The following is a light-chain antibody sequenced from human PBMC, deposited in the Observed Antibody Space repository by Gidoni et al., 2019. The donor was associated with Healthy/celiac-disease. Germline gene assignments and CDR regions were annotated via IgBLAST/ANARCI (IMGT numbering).Light chain of an antibody. CDR1: QSISSW. CDR2: KAS. CDR3: QQYNSYPGT. J-gene: IGKJ2*01. Sequence: DIQMTQSPSTLSASVGDRVTITCRASQSISSWLAWYQQKPGKAPKLLIYKASSLESGVPSRFSGSGSGTEFTLTISSLQPDDFATYYCQQYNSYPGTFXQGTKLEIK. V-gene: IGKV1-5*03.